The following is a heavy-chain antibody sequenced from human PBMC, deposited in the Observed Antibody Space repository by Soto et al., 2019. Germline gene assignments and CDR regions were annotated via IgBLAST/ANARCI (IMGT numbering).Heavy chain of an antibody. D-gene: IGHD3-22*01. V-gene: IGHV1-69*02. CDR3: ARGGGYYDSSGKSRFDP. CDR1: GGTFSSYT. Sequence: QVQLVQSGAEVKKPGSSVKVSCKASGGTFSSYTISWVRQAPGQGLEWMGRIIPILGIANYAQKFQGRVTITADKSTSTAYMELSSLRSEDTAVYYCARGGGYYDSSGKSRFDPWGQGTLVTVSS. CDR2: IIPILGIA. J-gene: IGHJ5*02.